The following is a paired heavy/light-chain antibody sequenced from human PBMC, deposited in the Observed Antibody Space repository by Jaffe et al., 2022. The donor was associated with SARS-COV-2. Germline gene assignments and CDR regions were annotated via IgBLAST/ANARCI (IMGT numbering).Heavy chain of an antibody. CDR1: GGSISSGDYY. D-gene: IGHD2-15*01. V-gene: IGHV4-30-4*01. J-gene: IGHJ4*02. Sequence: QVQLQESGPGLVKPSQTLSLTCTVSGGSISSGDYYWSWIRQPPGKGLEWIGYIYYSGSTYYNPSLKSRVTISVDTSKNQFSLKLSSVTAADTAVYYCARGDCSGGSCPTDYWGQGTLVTVSS. CDR3: ARGDCSGGSCPTDY. CDR2: IYYSGST.
Light chain of an antibody. J-gene: IGKJ2*02. CDR1: QSISSY. CDR2: AAS. Sequence: DIQMTQSPSSLSASVGDRVTITCRASQSISSYLNWYQQKPGKAPKLLIYAASSLQSGVPSRFSGSGSGTDFTLTISSLQPEDFATYYCQQSYSTPVWTFGQGTKLEIK. CDR3: QQSYSTPVWT. V-gene: IGKV1-39*01.